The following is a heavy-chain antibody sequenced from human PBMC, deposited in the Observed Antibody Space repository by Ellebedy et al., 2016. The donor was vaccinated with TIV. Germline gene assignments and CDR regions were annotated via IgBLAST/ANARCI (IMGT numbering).Heavy chain of an antibody. D-gene: IGHD2-21*01. CDR3: ASWEDYCGASSCGMDV. CDR1: GGSISSGGYY. J-gene: IGHJ6*02. V-gene: IGHV4-31*03. CDR2: IYYSGST. Sequence: SETLSLTXTVSGGSISSGGYYWSWIRQHPGKGLEWIGYIYYSGSTYYNPSLKSRVTISVDTSKNQFSLKLSSVTAADTAVYYCASWEDYCGASSCGMDVWGQGTTVTVSS.